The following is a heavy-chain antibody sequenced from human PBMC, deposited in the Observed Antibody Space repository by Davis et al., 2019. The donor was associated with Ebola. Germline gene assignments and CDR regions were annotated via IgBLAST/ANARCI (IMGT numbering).Heavy chain of an antibody. CDR1: GGTFSSYA. V-gene: IGHV1-18*01. D-gene: IGHD1-26*01. J-gene: IGHJ4*02. CDR3: ARDWRVGAMDY. Sequence: ASVKVSCKASGGTFSSYAISWVRQAPGQGLEWMGWISAYNGNTNYAQKLQGRVTMTKDTSTSTAYMELRSLRSDDTAVYYCARDWRVGAMDYWGQGTLVTVSS. CDR2: ISAYNGNT.